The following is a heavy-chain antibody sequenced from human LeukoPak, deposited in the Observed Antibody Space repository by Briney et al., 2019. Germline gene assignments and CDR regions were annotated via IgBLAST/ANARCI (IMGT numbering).Heavy chain of an antibody. J-gene: IGHJ6*02. CDR2: IWYDGSNK. CDR1: GFTFSSYG. D-gene: IGHD2-15*01. V-gene: IGHV3-33*01. Sequence: GGSLRLSCAASGFTFSSYGMHWVRQAPGKGLEWVAVIWYDGSNKYYADSVKGRFTISRDNSKNTLYLQMNSLRAEDTAVYYCARDYCSGGSCYSDYYYGMDVWGQGTTVTVSS. CDR3: ARDYCSGGSCYSDYYYGMDV.